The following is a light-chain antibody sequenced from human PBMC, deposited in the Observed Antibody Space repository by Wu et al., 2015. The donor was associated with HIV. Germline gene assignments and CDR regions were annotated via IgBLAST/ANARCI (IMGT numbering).Light chain of an antibody. CDR2: GAS. J-gene: IGKJ3*01. Sequence: EIVLTQSPGTLSLSPGERATLSCRASQSVSNNYLAWYQQKPGQAPRLLIHGASSRASGIPDRFSGSGSGTDFTLAISRLEPEDFAVYYCQQYAASPLTFGPGTKVDLK. CDR1: QSVSNNY. V-gene: IGKV3-20*01. CDR3: QQYAASPLT.